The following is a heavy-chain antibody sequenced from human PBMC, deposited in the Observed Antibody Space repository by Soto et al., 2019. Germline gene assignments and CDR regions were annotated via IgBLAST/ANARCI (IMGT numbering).Heavy chain of an antibody. D-gene: IGHD2-2*01. CDR1: GGSISSYY. Sequence: QVQLQESGPGLVKPSETLSLTCSVSGGSISSYYWSWIRQPPGKVLEWIAYIYHSGSTNYNPSLTSRVTTSVDTAKNQFSRYLRSVTAAETAVYYCAGATPDWYFDLCGRSTLVTVSA. CDR2: IYHSGST. V-gene: IGHV4-59*01. CDR3: AGATPDWYFDL. J-gene: IGHJ2*01.